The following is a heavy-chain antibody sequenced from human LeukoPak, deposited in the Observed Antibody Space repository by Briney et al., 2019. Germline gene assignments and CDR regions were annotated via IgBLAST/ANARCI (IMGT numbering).Heavy chain of an antibody. V-gene: IGHV3-23*01. J-gene: IGHJ4*02. Sequence: GGSLRLSCAASGFTFSSYAMSWVRQAPGKGLEWVSAISGSGGSTYYADSVKGRFTISRDNSKNMVYLQMNSLRAEDTAVYYCAARGYSGYILSFWGQGTLVTVSS. D-gene: IGHD5-12*01. CDR1: GFTFSSYA. CDR3: AARGYSGYILSF. CDR2: ISGSGGST.